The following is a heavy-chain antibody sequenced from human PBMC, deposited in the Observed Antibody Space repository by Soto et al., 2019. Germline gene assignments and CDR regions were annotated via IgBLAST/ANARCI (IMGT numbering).Heavy chain of an antibody. J-gene: IGHJ4*02. CDR3: AKGYDSSGYYHFEY. D-gene: IGHD3-22*01. Sequence: QVQLVESGGGVVQPGRSLRLSCAASGFTFSSYGMHWVRQAPGKGLEWVAVISYDGSNKYYADSVKGRFTISRDTSKNTLSLQMNSLIAEDTAVYYCAKGYDSSGYYHFEYLGQGPLVTVSS. CDR2: ISYDGSNK. CDR1: GFTFSSYG. V-gene: IGHV3-30*18.